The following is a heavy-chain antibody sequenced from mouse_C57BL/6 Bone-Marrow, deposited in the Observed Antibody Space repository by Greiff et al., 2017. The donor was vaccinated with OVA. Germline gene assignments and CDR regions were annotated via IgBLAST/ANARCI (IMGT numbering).Heavy chain of an antibody. CDR1: GFNIKDDD. CDR3: TTSPITTVVATNFGV. D-gene: IGHD1-1*01. CDR2: IYPENGDT. V-gene: IGHV14-4*01. Sequence: EVQLQQSGAELVRPGASVKLSCTASGFNIKDDDMHWVKQRPEQGLEWIGWIYPENGDTEYASKFQGKATITADTSSNTAYLQLSSLTSEDTAVYFCTTSPITTVVATNFGVRGTGTTVTVST. J-gene: IGHJ1*03.